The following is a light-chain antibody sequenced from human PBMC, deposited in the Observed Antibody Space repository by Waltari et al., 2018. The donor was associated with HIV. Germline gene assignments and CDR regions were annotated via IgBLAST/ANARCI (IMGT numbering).Light chain of an antibody. J-gene: IGLJ3*02. CDR1: SSNIGSNT. CDR2: SNN. CDR3: AAWDDSLNGNWV. V-gene: IGLV1-44*01. Sequence: QSVLTQPPSASGTPGHRVTISCSGSSSNIGSNTVNWYQQLPGTAPKLLIYSNNQRPSGVPDRFSGSRSGTSASLAISGLQSEDEADYYWAAWDDSLNGNWVFGGGTKLTVL.